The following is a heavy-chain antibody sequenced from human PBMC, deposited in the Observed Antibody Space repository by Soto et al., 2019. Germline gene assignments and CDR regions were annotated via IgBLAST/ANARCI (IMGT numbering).Heavy chain of an antibody. V-gene: IGHV3-23*01. Sequence: VQLLESGGGLVQPGGSLRLSCAASGFTFSTYASAWVRRAPGKGLEWVSALSGNSGTTYSADSVKGRFTISRDNSRNTLYLQMSSLRADDTALYYCAKGSKFTIFSPNDYWGQGTLVTVSS. CDR3: AKGSKFTIFSPNDY. J-gene: IGHJ4*02. D-gene: IGHD3-3*01. CDR1: GFTFSTYA. CDR2: LSGNSGTT.